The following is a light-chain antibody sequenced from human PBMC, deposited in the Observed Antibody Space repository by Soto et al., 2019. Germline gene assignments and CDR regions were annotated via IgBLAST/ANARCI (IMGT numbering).Light chain of an antibody. CDR2: WAS. Sequence: DIVMTQSPDSLAVSLGERATINCKSSQSVLYSSNNKNYLAWYQQKPGQPPKLLIYWASTRESGVPDRFSGSGSGTDFTLTISNLQAEDVAVYYCQQYYSTLHTFGQGTKLEIK. J-gene: IGKJ2*01. V-gene: IGKV4-1*01. CDR3: QQYYSTLHT. CDR1: QSVLYSSNNKNY.